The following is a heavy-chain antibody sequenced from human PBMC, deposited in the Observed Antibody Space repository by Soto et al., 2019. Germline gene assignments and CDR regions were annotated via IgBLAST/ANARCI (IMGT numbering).Heavy chain of an antibody. V-gene: IGHV3-9*01. Sequence: EVQLVESGGGLVQPGRSLRLSCAASGFTFDDYAMHWVRQAPGKGLEWVSGISWNSGSIGYADSVKGRFTISRDNAKKSLYLKMNSLRAEDTALYYCAKDRVGTGTGFAYWGQGTLVTVSS. CDR2: ISWNSGSI. CDR1: GFTFDDYA. J-gene: IGHJ4*02. D-gene: IGHD1-1*01. CDR3: AKDRVGTGTGFAY.